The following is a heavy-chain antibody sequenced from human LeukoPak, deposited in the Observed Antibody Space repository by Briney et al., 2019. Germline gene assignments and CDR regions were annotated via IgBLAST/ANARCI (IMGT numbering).Heavy chain of an antibody. V-gene: IGHV5-51*01. Sequence: GESLKISCKGSGYSFTSYWIGWVRRLPGKGLEWMGIIYPGDSDTRYSPSFQGQDTISADKSISTAYLQWSSLKASDTAMYYCARRLGTVTTQNWFDPWGQGTLVTVSS. CDR2: IYPGDSDT. CDR3: ARRLGTVTTQNWFDP. D-gene: IGHD4-17*01. J-gene: IGHJ5*02. CDR1: GYSFTSYW.